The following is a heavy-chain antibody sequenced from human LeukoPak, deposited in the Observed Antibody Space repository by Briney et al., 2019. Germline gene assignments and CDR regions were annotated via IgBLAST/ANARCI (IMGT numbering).Heavy chain of an antibody. D-gene: IGHD3-22*01. V-gene: IGHV4-4*07. CDR1: GGSISSYY. Sequence: SETLSLTCTVSGGSISSYYWSWIRQPAGKGLEWIGRIYTSGSTNYNPSLKSRVTMSVDTSKNQFSLKLSSVAAADTAVYYCARDQSDSSGYYGMDVWGQGTTVTVSS. CDR2: IYTSGST. J-gene: IGHJ6*02. CDR3: ARDQSDSSGYYGMDV.